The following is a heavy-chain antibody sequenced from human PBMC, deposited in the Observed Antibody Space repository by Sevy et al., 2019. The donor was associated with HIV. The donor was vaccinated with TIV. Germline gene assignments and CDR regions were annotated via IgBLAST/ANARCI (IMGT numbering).Heavy chain of an antibody. CDR2: VRYDGSNE. CDR3: AREPTGLSCYMDP. D-gene: IGHD2-8*02. V-gene: IGHV3-33*01. Sequence: GGSLRLSCAASGFTFSRFGIHWVRQAPGKGLEWVGVVRYDGSNEYHADSVKGRFIISRDNSKNTLYLQMNRLRAEDTAVYYCAREPTGLSCYMDPWGKGTAVTVSS. J-gene: IGHJ6*03. CDR1: GFTFSRFG.